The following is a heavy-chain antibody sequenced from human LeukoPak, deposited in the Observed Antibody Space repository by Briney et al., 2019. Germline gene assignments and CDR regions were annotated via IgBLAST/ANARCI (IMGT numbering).Heavy chain of an antibody. J-gene: IGHJ5*02. D-gene: IGHD2/OR15-2a*01. CDR3: AKDSPVLSS. CDR2: LSGNSDAI. Sequence: SGGSLRLSCAASGFTFSIHGMSWVRQAPGKGLEWVSALSGNSDAIYHADSVEGRFTISRDNSKNTLYLQMNNLRAEDTAVYYCAKDSPVLSSWGQGTLVTVSS. CDR1: GFTFSIHG. V-gene: IGHV3-23*01.